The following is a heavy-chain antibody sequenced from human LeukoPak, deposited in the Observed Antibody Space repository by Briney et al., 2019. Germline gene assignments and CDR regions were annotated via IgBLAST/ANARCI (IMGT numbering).Heavy chain of an antibody. Sequence: ASVKVSCKASEYTFTGSYMHWLRQAPGQGLEGMGWINPNSGGTNSAQKLQGWVTMTRDTSISTAYMWLSRRRSDDTAVYYCARVGRLTVTGGDYYYGMDVWSKASAATVHS. D-gene: IGHD4-17*01. CDR2: INPNSGGT. V-gene: IGHV1-2*04. J-gene: IGHJ6*04. CDR3: ARVGRLTVTGGDYYYGMDV. CDR1: EYTFTGSY.